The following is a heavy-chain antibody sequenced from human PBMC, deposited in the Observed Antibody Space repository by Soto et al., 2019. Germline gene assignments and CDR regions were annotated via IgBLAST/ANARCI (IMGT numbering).Heavy chain of an antibody. CDR2: IIPIFGTA. V-gene: IGHV1-69*01. Sequence: QVQLVQSGAEVKKPGSSVKVSCKASGATFSSYAISWVRQAPGQGLEWMGGIIPIFGTANYEQKFQGRVTITADESTSTAYMELSSLRSEDTAVYYCARGYVVVVSGEAYYYGMDVWGQGTTVTVSS. D-gene: IGHD2-15*01. J-gene: IGHJ6*02. CDR3: ARGYVVVVSGEAYYYGMDV. CDR1: GATFSSYA.